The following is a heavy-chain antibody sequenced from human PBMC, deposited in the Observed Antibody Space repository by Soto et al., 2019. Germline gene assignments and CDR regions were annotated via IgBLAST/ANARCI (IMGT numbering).Heavy chain of an antibody. CDR1: GVSIRNYY. V-gene: IGHV4-59*01. D-gene: IGHD3-22*01. CDR2: IYNSGST. Sequence: PSETLSLTCTVSGVSIRNYYWNRIRQPPGKGLEWIGYIYNSGSTKYNPSLKSRVTISVDTSKNQFSLQLNSVTATDTAVYYCVRGFYDSAGYSAPFDSWGQGTLVTVSS. J-gene: IGHJ4*02. CDR3: VRGFYDSAGYSAPFDS.